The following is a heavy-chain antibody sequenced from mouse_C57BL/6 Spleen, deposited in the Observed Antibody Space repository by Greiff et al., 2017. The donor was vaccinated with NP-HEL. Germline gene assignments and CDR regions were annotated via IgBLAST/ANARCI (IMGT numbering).Heavy chain of an antibody. CDR2: INPNYGTT. J-gene: IGHJ1*03. CDR3: AREEGYDGYWYFDV. D-gene: IGHD2-3*01. V-gene: IGHV1-39*01. CDR1: GYSFTDYN. Sequence: EVKLVESGPELVKPGASVKISCKASGYSFTDYNMNWVKQSNGKSLEWIGVINPNYGTTSYNQKFKGKATLTVDQSSSTAYMQLNSLTSEDSAVYYCAREEGYDGYWYFDVWGTGTTVTVSS.